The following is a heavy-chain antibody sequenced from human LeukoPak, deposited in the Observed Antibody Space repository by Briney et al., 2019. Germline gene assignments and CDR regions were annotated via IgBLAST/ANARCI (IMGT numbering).Heavy chain of an antibody. CDR3: AKGRYYDSSGYYYLGY. CDR1: GFTFSSYA. D-gene: IGHD3-22*01. V-gene: IGHV3-23*01. J-gene: IGHJ4*02. Sequence: GGSLRLSCAASGFTFSSYAMSWVRQAPGKGLEWVSAISGSGGSTYYADSVKGRFTISRDNSKNTLYLQMNSLRAEDTAVYYCAKGRYYDSSGYYYLGYWGQGTLVTVSS. CDR2: ISGSGGST.